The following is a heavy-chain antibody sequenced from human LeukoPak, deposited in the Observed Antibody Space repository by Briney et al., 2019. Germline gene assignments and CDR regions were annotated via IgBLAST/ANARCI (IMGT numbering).Heavy chain of an antibody. CDR3: TRVGYIDEGIDY. V-gene: IGHV3-7*04. D-gene: IGHD5-24*01. CDR2: IKQDGSKK. J-gene: IGHJ4*02. CDR1: GFPFSSYW. Sequence: GGSLRLSCVASGFPFSSYWMTWVRQAPGKGLEWVANIKQDGSKKSYVDSVKGRFTISRDNAKNSLYLQMNSPRAEDTAIYYCTRVGYIDEGIDYWGQGTLVTVSS.